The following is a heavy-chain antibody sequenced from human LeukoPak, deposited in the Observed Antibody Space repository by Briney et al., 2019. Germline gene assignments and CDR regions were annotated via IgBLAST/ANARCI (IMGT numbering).Heavy chain of an antibody. CDR3: TRVGYIDEGIDY. V-gene: IGHV3-7*04. D-gene: IGHD5-24*01. CDR2: IKQDGSKK. J-gene: IGHJ4*02. CDR1: GFPFSSYW. Sequence: GGSLRLSCVASGFPFSSYWMTWVRQAPGKGLEWVANIKQDGSKKSYVDSVKGRFTISRDNAKNSLYLQMNSPRAEDTAIYYCTRVGYIDEGIDYWGQGTLVTVSS.